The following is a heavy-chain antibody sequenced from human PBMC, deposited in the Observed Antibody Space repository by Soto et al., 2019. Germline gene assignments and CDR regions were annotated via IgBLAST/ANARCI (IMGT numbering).Heavy chain of an antibody. CDR2: TYYRSTWIH. V-gene: IGHV6-1*01. J-gene: IGHJ4*02. CDR1: GHSVSSSSSA. Sequence: SQTLALTCAISGHSVSSSSSAWPWIRQSPSRGLEWLGRTYYRSTWIHDYAVSVNSRIIINPDTSQNQFSLQLNSVTPDDTAVYYCARGLRPHFDYWGLGTLVTVSS. D-gene: IGHD3-10*01. CDR3: ARGLRPHFDY.